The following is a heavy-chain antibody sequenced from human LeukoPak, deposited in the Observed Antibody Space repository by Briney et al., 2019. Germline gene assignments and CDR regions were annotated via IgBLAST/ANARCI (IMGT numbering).Heavy chain of an antibody. Sequence: SETLSLTCTVSGGSISSSSYYWSWIRQPPGKGLEWIGEINHSGSTNYNPSLKSRVTISVDTSKNQFSLKLSSVTAADTAVYYCARGRSSWYTDFDYWGQGTLVTVSS. V-gene: IGHV4-39*07. CDR3: ARGRSSWYTDFDY. J-gene: IGHJ4*02. CDR1: GGSISSSSYY. D-gene: IGHD6-13*01. CDR2: INHSGST.